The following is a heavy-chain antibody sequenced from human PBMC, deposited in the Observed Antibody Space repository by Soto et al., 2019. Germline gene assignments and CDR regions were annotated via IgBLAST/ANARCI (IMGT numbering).Heavy chain of an antibody. CDR3: ATGISEAYSGIPTNIAY. CDR1: GFTFSTYA. D-gene: IGHD1-26*01. CDR2: ISYHGSNK. V-gene: IGHV3-30-3*01. J-gene: IGHJ4*02. Sequence: QVQLVECGGGVVQPGRSLRLSCAASGFTFSTYAMHWFRQFPGKGLEWVAAISYHGSNKYYADTVKGRFTISRDNSNSRLSLPMQSSLAEDTAVSYCATGISEAYSGIPTNIAYWGQGTLVTVSS.